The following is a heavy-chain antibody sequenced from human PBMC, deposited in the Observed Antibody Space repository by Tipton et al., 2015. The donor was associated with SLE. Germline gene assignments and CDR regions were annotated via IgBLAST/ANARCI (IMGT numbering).Heavy chain of an antibody. CDR1: GNTLVESA. V-gene: IGHV1-24*01. CDR2: FEPEDGKT. D-gene: IGHD3-22*01. J-gene: IGHJ4*02. Sequence: QSGAEVKKPGASVKVSCKISGNTLVESAMHWVRQSPGKGLEWMGGFEPEDGKTIYAPKFQDRVSMTEDTSTDTAYMELSSLTSDDTAVYYCATVDSSGYYAYFDYWGQGTLVTVSS. CDR3: ATVDSSGYYAYFDY.